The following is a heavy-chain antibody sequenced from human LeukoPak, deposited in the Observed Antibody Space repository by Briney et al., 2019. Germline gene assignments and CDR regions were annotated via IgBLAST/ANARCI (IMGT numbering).Heavy chain of an antibody. CDR1: GFTFSTST. CDR2: ISGSSDYI. V-gene: IGHV3-21*01. J-gene: IGHJ5*02. CDR3: ARIPNSAGFPNWFDP. D-gene: IGHD6-19*01. Sequence: PGGSLRLSCAASGFTFSTSTINWFRQAPGKGLECVSSISGSSDYIYYADSVKGRFTISRDNAKNSLYLQMNSLRGEDTGVYYCARIPNSAGFPNWFDPWGQGTLVTVSS.